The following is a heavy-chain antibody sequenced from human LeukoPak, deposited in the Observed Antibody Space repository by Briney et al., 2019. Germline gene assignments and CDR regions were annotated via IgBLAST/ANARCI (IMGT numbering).Heavy chain of an antibody. CDR2: IKQDGSEK. CDR3: TRIGGSRPNDAFDI. D-gene: IGHD2-15*01. J-gene: IGHJ3*02. Sequence: PGGSLRLSCATSGFTFSAYWMSWVRQAPGKGLEWVANIKQDGSEKSYVDSVKGRFAISRDNAKNSLYLQMNSLRAEDTAVYYCTRIGGSRPNDAFDIWGQGTMVTVSS. V-gene: IGHV3-7*01. CDR1: GFTFSAYW.